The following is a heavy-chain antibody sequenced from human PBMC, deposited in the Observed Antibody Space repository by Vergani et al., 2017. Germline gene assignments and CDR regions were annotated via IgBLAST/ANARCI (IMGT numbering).Heavy chain of an antibody. Sequence: QVQLQQWGAGLLKPSETLSLTCAVYGGSFSGYYWSWIRQPPGKGLEWIGEINHSGGTNYNPSLKSRVTISVDTSKNQFSLKLSSVTAADTAVYYCARGVCPDYWGQGTLVTVSS. CDR3: ARGVCPDY. J-gene: IGHJ4*02. D-gene: IGHD2-8*01. V-gene: IGHV4-34*01. CDR1: GGSFSGYY. CDR2: INHSGGT.